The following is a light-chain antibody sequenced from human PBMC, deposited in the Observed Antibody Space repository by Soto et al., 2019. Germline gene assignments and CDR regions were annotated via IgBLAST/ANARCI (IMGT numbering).Light chain of an antibody. CDR3: QQASSFPLT. Sequence: IQVTQSPSSVSASVGDRVTITCRASQPISSWLAWYQQKPGQPPNLLIYSVSTLRSGVPSRFSGSESGTLFTLTITNLQPEDFATYYCQQASSFPLTFGGGTKVEVK. J-gene: IGKJ4*01. V-gene: IGKV1-12*01. CDR1: QPISSW. CDR2: SVS.